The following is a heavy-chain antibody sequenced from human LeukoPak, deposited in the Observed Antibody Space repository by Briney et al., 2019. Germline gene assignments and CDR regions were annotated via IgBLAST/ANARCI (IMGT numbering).Heavy chain of an antibody. CDR3: ARLCFISSWYGGFDY. CDR2: MNPNSGNT. V-gene: IGHV1-8*01. D-gene: IGHD6-13*01. CDR1: GYTFTSYD. Sequence: ASVKVSCKASGYTFTSYDINWVRQATGQGLEWMGWMNPNSGNTGYAQKFQGRVTMTRSTSISTAYMELSSLRSEDTAVYYCARLCFISSWYGGFDYWGRGTLVTVSS. J-gene: IGHJ4*02.